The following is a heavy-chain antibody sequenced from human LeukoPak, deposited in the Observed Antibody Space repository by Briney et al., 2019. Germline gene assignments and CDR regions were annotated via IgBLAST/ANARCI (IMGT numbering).Heavy chain of an antibody. D-gene: IGHD4-17*01. Sequence: ASVKVSCKASGYTFTGYYMHWVRQAPGQGLEWMGWINPNSGGTNYAQKFQGRVTMTRDTSISTAYMELSRLRSDDTAVYYCARDDYGYLYYFDYWGQGTLVTVSS. CDR3: ARDDYGYLYYFDY. J-gene: IGHJ4*02. CDR2: INPNSGGT. V-gene: IGHV1-2*02. CDR1: GYTFTGYY.